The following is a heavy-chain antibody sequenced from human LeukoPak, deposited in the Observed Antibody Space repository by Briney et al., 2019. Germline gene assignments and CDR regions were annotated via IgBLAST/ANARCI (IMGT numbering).Heavy chain of an antibody. V-gene: IGHV4-4*02. J-gene: IGHJ4*02. D-gene: IGHD3-10*01. CDR2: IYHSGST. CDR3: ARESFGELLAYYFDY. CDR1: GGSISSSNW. Sequence: PSETLSLTCAVSGGSISSSNWWSWVRQPPGKGLEWIGEIYHSGSTNYNPSLKSRVTISVDKSKNQFSLKLSSVTAADTAVYYCARESFGELLAYYFDYWSQGTLVTVSS.